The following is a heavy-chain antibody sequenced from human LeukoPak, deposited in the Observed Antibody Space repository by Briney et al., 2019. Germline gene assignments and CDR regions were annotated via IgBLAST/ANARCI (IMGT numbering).Heavy chain of an antibody. V-gene: IGHV1-69*04. CDR2: IIPILGIA. D-gene: IGHD6-13*01. J-gene: IGHJ4*02. CDR3: ARGIAAAGVDY. Sequence: SVKVSCKASGGTFSSYAISWVRQAPGQGLEWMGRIIPILGIANYAQKFQGRVTITADKSMSTAYMELSSLRSEDTAVYYCARGIAAAGVDYWGQGTLVTVSS. CDR1: GGTFSSYA.